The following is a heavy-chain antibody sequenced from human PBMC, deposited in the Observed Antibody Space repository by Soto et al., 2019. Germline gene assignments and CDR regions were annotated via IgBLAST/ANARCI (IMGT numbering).Heavy chain of an antibody. D-gene: IGHD3-3*01. Sequence: PGGSLRLSCAASGFTFSSYWMSWVRQAPGKGLEWVANIKQDGSEKYYVDSVKGRFTISRDNAKNSLYLQMNSLRAEDAAVYYCAREGPGDFWSGYYLSYYYYYGMDVRGQGTTVTVSS. CDR2: IKQDGSEK. CDR1: GFTFSSYW. CDR3: AREGPGDFWSGYYLSYYYYYGMDV. V-gene: IGHV3-7*03. J-gene: IGHJ6*02.